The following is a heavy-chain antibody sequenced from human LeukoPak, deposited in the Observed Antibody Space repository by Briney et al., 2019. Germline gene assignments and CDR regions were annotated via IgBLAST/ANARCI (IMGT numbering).Heavy chain of an antibody. D-gene: IGHD2-21*01. CDR2: IIPIFGTA. J-gene: IGHJ3*02. Sequence: SVKVSCKASGGTFSSYAISWVRQAPGQGLEWMGGIIPIFGTANYAQKFQGRVTITADESTSTAYMELSSLRSEDTAVYYCARVVGISDAFDIWGQGTMVTVSS. V-gene: IGHV1-69*01. CDR1: GGTFSSYA. CDR3: ARVVGISDAFDI.